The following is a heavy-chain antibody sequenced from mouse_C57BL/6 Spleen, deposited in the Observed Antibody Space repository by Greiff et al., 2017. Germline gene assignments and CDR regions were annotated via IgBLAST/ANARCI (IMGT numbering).Heavy chain of an antibody. CDR1: GYTFTSYT. D-gene: IGHD2-4*01. CDR3: AKGYDYDLDY. Sequence: VQLQQSGAELARPGASVKMSCKASGYTFTSYTMHWVKQRPGQGLEWIGYINPSSGYTKYNQKFKDKATLTADKSSSTAYMQLSSLTSEDSAVYYCAKGYDYDLDYWGQGTTLTVSS. CDR2: INPSSGYT. J-gene: IGHJ2*01. V-gene: IGHV1-4*01.